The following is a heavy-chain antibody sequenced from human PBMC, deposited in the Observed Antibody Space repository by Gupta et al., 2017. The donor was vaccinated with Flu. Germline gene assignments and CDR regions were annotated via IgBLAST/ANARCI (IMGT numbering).Heavy chain of an antibody. CDR3: ARDLYDSSGYYYYGMDV. V-gene: IGHV1-3*01. D-gene: IGHD3-22*01. CDR1: GYTFTSYA. J-gene: IGHJ6*02. CDR2: INAGNGNT. Sequence: QVQLVQSGAEVKKPGASVKVSCKASGYTFTSYAMHWVRQAPGQRLEWMGWINAGNGNTKYSQKFQGRVTITRDTSASTAYMELSSLRSEDTAVYYCARDLYDSSGYYYYGMDVWGQGTTVTVSS.